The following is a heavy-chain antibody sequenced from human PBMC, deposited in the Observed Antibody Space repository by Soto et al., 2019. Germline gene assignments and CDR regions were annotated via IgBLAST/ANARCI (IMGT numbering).Heavy chain of an antibody. J-gene: IGHJ6*03. CDR1: GFTFSSYA. D-gene: IGHD3-3*01. V-gene: IGHV3-23*01. Sequence: GGSLRLSCAASGFTFSSYAMSWVRQAPGKGLEWVSAISGSGGSTYYADSVKGRFTISRDNSKNTLYLQMNSLRAEDTAVYYCAKIFYDFWSGHYYYYYYMDVWGKGTTVTVSS. CDR3: AKIFYDFWSGHYYYYYYMDV. CDR2: ISGSGGST.